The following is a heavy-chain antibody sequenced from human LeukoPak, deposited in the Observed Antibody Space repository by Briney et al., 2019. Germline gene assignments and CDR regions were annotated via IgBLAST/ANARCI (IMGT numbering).Heavy chain of an antibody. CDR3: ARGQGIADRYYYYYMMDV. CDR2: INHSGST. D-gene: IGHD6-13*01. CDR1: GGSFSGYY. J-gene: IGHJ6*04. Sequence: SETLSLTCAVYGGSFSGYYWSWIRQPPGKGRECMGEINHSGSTNYHPSLKSRVTISVHTSKNQFSLKLSSVTAADTAVYYCARGQGIADRYYYYYMMDVWGKGTTVTVSS. V-gene: IGHV4-34*01.